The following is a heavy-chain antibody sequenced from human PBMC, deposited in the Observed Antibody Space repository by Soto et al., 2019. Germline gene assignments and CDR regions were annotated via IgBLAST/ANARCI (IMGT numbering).Heavy chain of an antibody. CDR2: ISSSGSTI. Sequence: AGSLRLSCAASGFTFSDYYMSWIRQAPGKGLEWVSYISSSGSTIYYADSVKGRFTISRDNAKNSLYLQMNSLRAEDTAVYYCARDLLWLQFGMDVWGQGTKATVSS. CDR1: GFTFSDYY. D-gene: IGHD5-18*01. V-gene: IGHV3-11*01. J-gene: IGHJ6*02. CDR3: ARDLLWLQFGMDV.